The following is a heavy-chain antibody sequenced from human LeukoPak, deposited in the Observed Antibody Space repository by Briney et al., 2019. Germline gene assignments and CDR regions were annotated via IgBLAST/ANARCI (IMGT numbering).Heavy chain of an antibody. J-gene: IGHJ3*02. CDR2: ILYEGINK. D-gene: IGHD2-15*01. CDR1: GFTFTSSG. V-gene: IGHV3-30*02. CDR3: ARKGLLNAFDI. Sequence: PGGSLRLSCAASGFTFTSSGTHGGRQAPGKGLGGVAFILYEGINKYYADPVKGRLTISRDNPKTTRNLQRNGWRPQDTPVYYCARKGLLNAFDIWGQGTMVTVSS.